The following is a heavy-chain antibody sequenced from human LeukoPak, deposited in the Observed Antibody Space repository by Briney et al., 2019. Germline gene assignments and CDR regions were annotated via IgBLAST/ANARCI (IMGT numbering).Heavy chain of an antibody. CDR3: ARAEAAGIPAAMPLMWYYYYMDV. J-gene: IGHJ6*03. CDR1: GGTFSSYA. V-gene: IGHV1-69*01. Sequence: SVKVSCKASGGTFSSYAISWVRQAPGQGLEWMGGIITIFGTANYAQKFQGRVTITADESTSTAYMELSSLRSEDTAVYYCARAEAAGIPAAMPLMWYYYYMDVWGKGTTVTVSS. D-gene: IGHD2-2*01. CDR2: IITIFGTA.